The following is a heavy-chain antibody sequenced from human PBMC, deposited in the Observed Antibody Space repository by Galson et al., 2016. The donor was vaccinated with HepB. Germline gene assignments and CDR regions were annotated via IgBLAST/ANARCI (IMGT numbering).Heavy chain of an antibody. CDR1: GVTFTGYY. V-gene: IGHV1-2*02. CDR2: INTQSGGT. Sequence: SVKVSCKASGVTFTGYYFHWVRHAPGQGLEWMGWINTQSGGTNYAQKFQGRVTMTTDTSMRTVYMELSSLKSDDTAIYYCAKEVKIVSSTGEGERDYWGQGTLVTVSS. CDR3: AKEVKIVSSTGEGERDY. D-gene: IGHD5/OR15-5a*01. J-gene: IGHJ4*02.